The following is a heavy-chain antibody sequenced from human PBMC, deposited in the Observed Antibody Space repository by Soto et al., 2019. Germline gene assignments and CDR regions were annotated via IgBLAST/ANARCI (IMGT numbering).Heavy chain of an antibody. CDR2: FDPEDGET. J-gene: IGHJ4*02. Sequence: ASVTVSCKVSGYTLTELSMHWVRQAHGKGLEWMGGFDPEDGETIYAQKFQGRVTMTEDTSTDTAYMELSSLRSEDTAVYYCATDLGIAVAGAFDYWGQGTLVTVSS. CDR1: GYTLTELS. V-gene: IGHV1-24*01. D-gene: IGHD6-19*01. CDR3: ATDLGIAVAGAFDY.